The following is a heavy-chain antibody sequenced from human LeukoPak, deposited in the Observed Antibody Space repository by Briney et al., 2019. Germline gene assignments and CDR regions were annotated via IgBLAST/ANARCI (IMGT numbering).Heavy chain of an antibody. CDR2: VHYSGST. Sequence: PSETLSLTCTVSGGSISSYYWSWIRQPPGKGLEWIGFVHYSGSTHYNPPLKSRVTISVDTSKNQVSLKLTSVTAAGTAVYYCARTEESGYNYGYFGYYYYMDVWGKGTTVTVSS. CDR3: ARTEESGYNYGYFGYYYYMDV. CDR1: GGSISSYY. J-gene: IGHJ6*03. D-gene: IGHD5-18*01. V-gene: IGHV4-59*01.